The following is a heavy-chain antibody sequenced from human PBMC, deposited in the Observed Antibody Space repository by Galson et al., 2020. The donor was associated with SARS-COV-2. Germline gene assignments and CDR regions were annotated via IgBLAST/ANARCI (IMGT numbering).Heavy chain of an antibody. V-gene: IGHV4-38-2*02. CDR2: IYHSGST. CDR1: GYSISSGYY. Sequence: SETLSLTCTVSGYSISSGYYWGWIRQPPGKGLEWIWSIYHSGSTYYNPSLKSRVTISVDTSKNQFSLKLSSVTAADTAVYYCARYIVVVVPAAKEFDAFDIWGQGTMVTVSS. J-gene: IGHJ3*02. D-gene: IGHD2-2*01. CDR3: ARYIVVVVPAAKEFDAFDI.